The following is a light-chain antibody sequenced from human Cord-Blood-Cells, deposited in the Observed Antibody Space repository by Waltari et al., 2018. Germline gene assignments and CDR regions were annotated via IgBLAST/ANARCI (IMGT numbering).Light chain of an antibody. CDR1: TGAVTRGYY. CDR2: STR. V-gene: IGLV7-43*01. J-gene: IGLJ3*02. Sequence: QTVVTQEPSLTVSPGGTVTPTCASSTGAVTRGYYPNWFQQKPEQAPRALVYSTRHKHSGAPARFSGALLGGKAALTLSVGQPEDEAEYYCLLYYGGPGVFGGETKLTVL. CDR3: LLYYGGPGV.